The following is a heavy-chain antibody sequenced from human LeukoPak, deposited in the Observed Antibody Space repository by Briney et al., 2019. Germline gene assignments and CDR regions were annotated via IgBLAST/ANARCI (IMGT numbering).Heavy chain of an antibody. Sequence: GGSLRLSCAASGFTFDDYAMHWVRQAPGKGLEWVSLISWDGGSTYYADSVKGRFTISRDNSKNSLYLQMNCLRAEDTALYYCAKDNRSSCCYTPLFDYWGQGTLVTVSS. D-gene: IGHD2-2*02. CDR3: AKDNRSSCCYTPLFDY. CDR1: GFTFDDYA. CDR2: ISWDGGST. J-gene: IGHJ4*02. V-gene: IGHV3-43D*04.